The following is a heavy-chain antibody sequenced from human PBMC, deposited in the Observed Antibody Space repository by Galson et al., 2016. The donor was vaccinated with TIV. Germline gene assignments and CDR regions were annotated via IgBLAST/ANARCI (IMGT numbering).Heavy chain of an antibody. CDR1: GFTFRSYW. CDR3: ARALDYFKSSAYSYRSDFYYYAMDA. V-gene: IGHV3-74*01. Sequence: SLRLSCAASGFTFRSYWMHWVRQAPGKGPMWVARINGDWSSSDYADSVEGRFTISRDNAKTTLSLQMNSLRAEDTAVYFCARALDYFKSSAYSYRSDFYYYAMDAWGLGTTVTVSS. J-gene: IGHJ6*02. D-gene: IGHD2/OR15-2a*01. CDR2: INGDWSSS.